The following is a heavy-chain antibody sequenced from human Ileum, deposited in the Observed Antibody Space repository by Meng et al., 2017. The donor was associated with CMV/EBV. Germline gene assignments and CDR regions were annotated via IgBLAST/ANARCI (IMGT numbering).Heavy chain of an antibody. V-gene: IGHV1-69*01. CDR3: ARDKLGYFDN. CDR1: GDTFNSHS. Sequence: VSCRASGDTFNSHSITWVRQAPGQGLEWMGGVVPMIGTANYAQKFQGRVTITADDSTSTAYMELSSLSSEDTAVYYCARDKLGYFDNWGRGTLVTVSS. CDR2: VVPMIGTA. J-gene: IGHJ4*02. D-gene: IGHD3-16*01.